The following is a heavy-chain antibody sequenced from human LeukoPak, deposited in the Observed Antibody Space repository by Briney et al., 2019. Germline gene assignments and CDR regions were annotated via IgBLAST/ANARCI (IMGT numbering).Heavy chain of an antibody. CDR1: GFTFSSYA. J-gene: IGHJ4*02. CDR2: ISYDGSNK. V-gene: IGHV3-30-3*01. D-gene: IGHD3-22*01. CDR3: ARDALNYDSSGYYDY. Sequence: GSLRLSCAASGFTFSSYAMHWVRQAPGKGLEWVAVISYDGSNKYYADSVKGRFTISRDNSKNTLYLQMNSLRAEDTAVYYCARDALNYDSSGYYDYWGQGTLVTVSS.